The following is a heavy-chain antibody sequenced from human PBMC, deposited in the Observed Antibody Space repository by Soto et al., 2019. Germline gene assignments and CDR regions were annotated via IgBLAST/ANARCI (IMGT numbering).Heavy chain of an antibody. D-gene: IGHD6-6*01. CDR2: INAHSGGT. J-gene: IGHJ5*02. CDR1: GFSFTGYY. CDR3: AKDSTRQLAYWLDP. Sequence: GASVKVSCKASGFSFTGYYIHWLRQAPGQGLEWMGWINAHSGGTEYAQKFQGRVTLTRDTSIATAYLTLTSLTSDDTALYYCAKDSTRQLAYWLDPWGQGTQGTVSA. V-gene: IGHV1-2*02.